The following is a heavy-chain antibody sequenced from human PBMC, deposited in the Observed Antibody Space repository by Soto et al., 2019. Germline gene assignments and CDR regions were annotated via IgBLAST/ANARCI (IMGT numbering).Heavy chain of an antibody. V-gene: IGHV4-4*07. J-gene: IGHJ4*02. CDR3: ARXVYDFCSGPLLTNYFDY. CDR2: IYTSGST. D-gene: IGHD3-3*01. CDR1: GGSISSYY. Sequence: SETLSLTCTVSGGSISSYYWSWIRQPAGKGLEWIGRIYTSGSTNYNPSLKSRVTMSVDTSKNQFSLKLSSVTAADTAVYYCARXVYDFCSGPLLTNYFDYWGQGTLVTVSS.